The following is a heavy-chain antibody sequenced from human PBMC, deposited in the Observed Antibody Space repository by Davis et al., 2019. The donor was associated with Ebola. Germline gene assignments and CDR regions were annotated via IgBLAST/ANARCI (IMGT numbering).Heavy chain of an antibody. CDR1: GFTFRSYD. J-gene: IGHJ5*01. V-gene: IGHV3-13*01. D-gene: IGHD6-13*01. CDR2: IGAAGDT. Sequence: GESLKISCAASGFTFRSYDMHWVRQATGKGLEWVSAIGAAGDTYYPVSVKGRFTISRENAKNSLYLQMNSLRVEDTAVYYCARAGFGSTWFDCWGQGILVTVSS. CDR3: ARAGFGSTWFDC.